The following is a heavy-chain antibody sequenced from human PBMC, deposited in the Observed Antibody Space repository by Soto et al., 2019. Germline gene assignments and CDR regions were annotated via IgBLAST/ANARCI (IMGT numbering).Heavy chain of an antibody. J-gene: IGHJ4*02. Sequence: SGPTLVNPTQTLTLTCTFSGFSLSTSGMCVSWIRQPPGKALEWLALIDWDDDKYYSTSLKTRLTISKDTSKNQVVLTMTNMGPVDTATYYCARARAPRPYSSSWYEFHYWGQGTLVTVSS. CDR1: GFSLSTSGMC. CDR2: IDWDDDK. V-gene: IGHV2-70*01. CDR3: ARARAPRPYSSSWYEFHY. D-gene: IGHD6-13*01.